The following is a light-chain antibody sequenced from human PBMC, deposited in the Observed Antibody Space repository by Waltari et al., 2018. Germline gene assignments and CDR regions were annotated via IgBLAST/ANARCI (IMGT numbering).Light chain of an antibody. Sequence: QSVLTQPPSASGTPGQRVTISCSGSSSNIGSNTVNWYQQLPGTAHKLLIYSNNPRPSGVPDRFSGSKSGTSASLAISWLQSEDEADYYCAAWDDSLNGPVFGGGTKLTVL. V-gene: IGLV1-44*01. CDR2: SNN. CDR3: AAWDDSLNGPV. CDR1: SSNIGSNT. J-gene: IGLJ3*02.